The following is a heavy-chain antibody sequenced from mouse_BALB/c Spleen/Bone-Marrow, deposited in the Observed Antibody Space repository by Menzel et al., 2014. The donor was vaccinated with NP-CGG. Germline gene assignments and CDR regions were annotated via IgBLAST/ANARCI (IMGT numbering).Heavy chain of an antibody. CDR3: ARRGSFYAMDY. CDR1: GFSLTSYG. Sequence: VKVVDSGPGLVAPSQSLSITCTISGFSLTSYGVHWVRQPPGKGLEWLVVIWSDGSTTYNSALKSRLSISKDNSKSQVFLKMNSLQTDDTAMYYCARRGSFYAMDYWGQGTSVTVSS. V-gene: IGHV2-6-1*01. CDR2: IWSDGST. J-gene: IGHJ4*01.